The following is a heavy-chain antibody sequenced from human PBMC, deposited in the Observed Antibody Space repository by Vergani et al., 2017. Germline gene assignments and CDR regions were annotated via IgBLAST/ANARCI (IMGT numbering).Heavy chain of an antibody. Sequence: QVQLQESGPGLVKPSETLSLTCTVSGYSISSGYYWGWIRQPPGKGLEWIGYIYHSGSTYYNPSLKSRVTISVDRSKNQFSLKLSSVTAADTAVYYCARVTGAWFDPWGQGTLVTVSS. V-gene: IGHV4-38-2*02. CDR3: ARVTGAWFDP. CDR2: IYHSGST. D-gene: IGHD1-14*01. CDR1: GYSISSGYY. J-gene: IGHJ5*02.